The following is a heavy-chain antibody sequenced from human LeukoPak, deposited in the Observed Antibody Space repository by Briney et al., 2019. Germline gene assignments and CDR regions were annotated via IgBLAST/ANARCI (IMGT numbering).Heavy chain of an antibody. Sequence: GASVKVSCKASGYTFTSYYMHWVRQAPGQGLEWMGIINPSGGSTSYAQKFQGRVTMTRDMSTSTVYMELSSLRSEDTAVHYCARDIYGDYFFDYWGQGTLVTVSS. V-gene: IGHV1-46*01. CDR3: ARDIYGDYFFDY. CDR2: INPSGGST. D-gene: IGHD4-17*01. J-gene: IGHJ4*02. CDR1: GYTFTSYY.